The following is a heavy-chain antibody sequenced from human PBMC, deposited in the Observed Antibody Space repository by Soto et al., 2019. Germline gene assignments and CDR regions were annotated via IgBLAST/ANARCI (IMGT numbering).Heavy chain of an antibody. CDR1: GYTFTSYD. V-gene: IGHV1-8*01. CDR3: ARGQFSAGSGSYRIYNYYYMDV. Sequence: QVQLVQSGAEVKKPGASVKVSCKASGYTFTSYDINWVRQATGQGLEWMGWMNPNSGNTGYAQKFQGRVTMTRNTSISTAYMELSSLRSEDTAVYYCARGQFSAGSGSYRIYNYYYMDVWGKGTTVTVSS. D-gene: IGHD3-10*01. CDR2: MNPNSGNT. J-gene: IGHJ6*03.